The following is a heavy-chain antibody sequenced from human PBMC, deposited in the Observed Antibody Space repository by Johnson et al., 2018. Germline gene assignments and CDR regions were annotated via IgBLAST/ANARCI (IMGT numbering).Heavy chain of an antibody. CDR1: GFSFSSYA. V-gene: IGHV3-23*04. CDR2: ISGGGGST. CDR3: AKDATTLAEFLYKGDAFDV. Sequence: VQLVQSGGGLVQPGGSLRLSCAASGFSFSSYALTWVRQAPGKGLEWVAGISGGGGSTYYADSVKGRFTISRDNSKNTLFLQMNSLRAEAKAIYYCAKDATTLAEFLYKGDAFDVWGQGTMVTVSS. J-gene: IGHJ3*01. D-gene: IGHD3-10*01.